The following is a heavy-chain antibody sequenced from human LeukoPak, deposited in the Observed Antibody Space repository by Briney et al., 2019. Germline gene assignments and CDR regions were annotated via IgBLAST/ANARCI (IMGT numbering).Heavy chain of an antibody. J-gene: IGHJ6*03. CDR1: GYTFTSYA. Sequence: ASVKVSCKASGYTFTSYAMNWVRQAPGQGLEWMGWISAYNGNTNYAQKLQGRVTMTTDTSTSTAYMELRSLRSDDTAVYYCARDGRGWLQLNYYYYMDVWGKGTTVTVSS. V-gene: IGHV1-18*01. CDR3: ARDGRGWLQLNYYYYMDV. CDR2: ISAYNGNT. D-gene: IGHD5-24*01.